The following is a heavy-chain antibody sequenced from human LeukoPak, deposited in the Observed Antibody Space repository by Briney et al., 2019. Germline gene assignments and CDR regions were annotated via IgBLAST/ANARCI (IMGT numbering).Heavy chain of an antibody. D-gene: IGHD3-22*01. CDR3: ARTGGYYDSSGPNDY. J-gene: IGHJ4*02. Sequence: SETLSLTCTVSGGSTSSYYWSWIRQPPGKGLEWIGYIYYSGSTNYNPSLKSRVTISVDTSKNQFSLKLSSVTAADTAVYYRARTGGYYDSSGPNDYWGQGTLVTVSS. CDR2: IYYSGST. V-gene: IGHV4-59*01. CDR1: GGSTSSYY.